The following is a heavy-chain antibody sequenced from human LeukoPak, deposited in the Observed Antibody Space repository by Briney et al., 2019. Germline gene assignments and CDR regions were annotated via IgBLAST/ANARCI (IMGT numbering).Heavy chain of an antibody. CDR3: ARSSEGRYYSDSSGYSYYYYYMDV. V-gene: IGHV4-59*01. J-gene: IGHJ6*03. CDR1: GGSISSYY. Sequence: SETLSLTCTVSGGSISSYYWSWIRQPPGKVLEWIGYIYYSGSTNYNPSLKSRVTISVDTSKNQFSLKLNSVTAADTAVYYCARSSEGRYYSDSSGYSYYYYYMDVWGKGTTVTISS. D-gene: IGHD3-22*01. CDR2: IYYSGST.